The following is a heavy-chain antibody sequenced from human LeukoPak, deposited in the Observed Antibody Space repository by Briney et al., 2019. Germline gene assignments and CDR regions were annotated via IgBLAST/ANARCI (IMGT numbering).Heavy chain of an antibody. CDR1: GFTFSSYA. J-gene: IGHJ4*02. V-gene: IGHV3-23*01. Sequence: GGSLRLSYAASGFTFSSYAMSWVRQAPGKGLKWVSAISGSGGSTYYADSVKGRFTISRDNSKNTLYLQMNSLRAEDTAVYYCTKDRDTMVRGVIGPDYWGQGTLVTVSS. CDR3: TKDRDTMVRGVIGPDY. CDR2: ISGSGGST. D-gene: IGHD3-10*01.